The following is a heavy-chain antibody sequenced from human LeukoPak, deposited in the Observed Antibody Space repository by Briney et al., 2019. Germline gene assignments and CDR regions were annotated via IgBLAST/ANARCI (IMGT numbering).Heavy chain of an antibody. CDR2: INAGNGNT. Sequence: ASVKVSCKASGYTFTSFAMHWVRQAPGQRLEWMGWINAGNGNTKYSQKFQGRVTITRDTSASTAYMELSSLRSEDTAVYYCARGAGLYYFDYWGQGTLVTVSS. J-gene: IGHJ4*02. D-gene: IGHD6-13*01. V-gene: IGHV1-3*01. CDR1: GYTFTSFA. CDR3: ARGAGLYYFDY.